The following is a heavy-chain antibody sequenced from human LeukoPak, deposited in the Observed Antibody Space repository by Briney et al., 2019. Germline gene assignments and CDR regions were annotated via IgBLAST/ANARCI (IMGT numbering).Heavy chain of an antibody. CDR2: ISYDGSNK. D-gene: IGHD1-26*01. CDR1: GFTFSSYA. V-gene: IGHV3-30-3*01. CDR3: ARVSGSYHYFDY. J-gene: IGHJ4*02. Sequence: GGSLRVSCAASGFTFSSYAMHWVRQAPGKGLEWVAVISYDGSNKHYADSVKGRFTISRDNSKNTLYLQMYSLRAEDTAVYYCARVSGSYHYFDYWGQGTLVTVSS.